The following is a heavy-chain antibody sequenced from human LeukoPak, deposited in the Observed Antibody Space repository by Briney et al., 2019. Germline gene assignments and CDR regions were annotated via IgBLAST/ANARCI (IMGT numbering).Heavy chain of an antibody. D-gene: IGHD2-8*02. CDR2: INQDGSEK. CDR1: ALTFSRYW. Sequence: GGSLRLSCAASALTFSRYWLTWVRQAPGKGLEWVANINQDGSEKNYVDSVKGRFTISRDNAKSSLYLQMNSLRDEDTAVYHCVSRGCTANACFVSSFNCFDHWGQGSLVTVSS. V-gene: IGHV3-7*03. J-gene: IGHJ4*02. CDR3: VSRGCTANACFVSSFNCFDH.